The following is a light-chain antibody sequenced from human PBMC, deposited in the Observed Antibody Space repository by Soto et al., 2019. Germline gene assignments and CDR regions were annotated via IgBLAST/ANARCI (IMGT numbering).Light chain of an antibody. CDR2: DVS. CDR3: SSYTSGSTVV. V-gene: IGLV2-14*01. CDR1: SSDVGGYNY. Sequence: QSVLTQPASVSGSPGPSITISCTGTSSDVGGYNYVFWYQQQPGKAPKLMIYDVSNRHSGVSNRFSGSKSGNTASLTISCLQAWDEAVYYCSSYTSGSTVVFCVGTKLTVL. J-gene: IGLJ2*01.